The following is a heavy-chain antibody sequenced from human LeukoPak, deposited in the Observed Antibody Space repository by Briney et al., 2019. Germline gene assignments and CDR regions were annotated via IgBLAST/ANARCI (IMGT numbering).Heavy chain of an antibody. CDR3: ARGGRYYDSSGYYHDAFDI. Sequence: GGSLRLSCAASGFAVSSNYMSWVRQAPGKGLEWVSVIYSGGGTCYANSVKGRFTISRDNSKNTLYLQMNSLRAEDTAVYYCARGGRYYDSSGYYHDAFDIWGQGTMVTVSS. CDR1: GFAVSSNY. D-gene: IGHD3-22*01. J-gene: IGHJ3*02. CDR2: IYSGGGT. V-gene: IGHV3-53*01.